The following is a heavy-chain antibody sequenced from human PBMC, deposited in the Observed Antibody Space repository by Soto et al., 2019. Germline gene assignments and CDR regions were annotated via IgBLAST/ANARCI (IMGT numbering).Heavy chain of an antibody. Sequence: QVQLVQSGAEVKKPGSSVKVSCKASGGTFRSYAISWVRRAPGQGLEWMGGIIPIFGKANYAQKFQGRVTITADESTSTAYMELSSLRSEDTAVYYCARVVGPVGAPGGIDYWGQGTLVTVSS. CDR2: IIPIFGKA. CDR1: GGTFRSYA. V-gene: IGHV1-69*01. D-gene: IGHD1-26*01. J-gene: IGHJ4*02. CDR3: ARVVGPVGAPGGIDY.